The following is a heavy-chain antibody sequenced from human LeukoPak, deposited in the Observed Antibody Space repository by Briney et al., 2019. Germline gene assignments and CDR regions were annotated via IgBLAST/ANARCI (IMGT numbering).Heavy chain of an antibody. Sequence: PSETLSLTCTVSGGPISSYYWSWIRQPPGKGLEWIGYIHYSGSTNYNPSLKSRVTISVDTSKNQFSLKLTSVTAADTAVYYCARLGIGVVPSAMLGDYYFDYWGQGTLVTVSS. CDR1: GGPISSYY. CDR2: IHYSGST. J-gene: IGHJ4*02. CDR3: ARLGIGVVPSAMLGDYYFDY. V-gene: IGHV4-59*08. D-gene: IGHD2-2*01.